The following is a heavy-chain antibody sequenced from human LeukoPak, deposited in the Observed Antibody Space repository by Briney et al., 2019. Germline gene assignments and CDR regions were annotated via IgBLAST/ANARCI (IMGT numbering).Heavy chain of an antibody. D-gene: IGHD3-10*01. Sequence: GGSLRLSCVASGFTLSSHNINWVRQAPGKGLEWVSHISSSSSITYYGDSVKGRITISRDNAKNSVSLYMNSLRAEDSAVYYCARPGITAFDIWGQGTMVTVSS. CDR1: GFTLSSHN. V-gene: IGHV3-48*01. CDR2: ISSSSSIT. CDR3: ARPGITAFDI. J-gene: IGHJ3*02.